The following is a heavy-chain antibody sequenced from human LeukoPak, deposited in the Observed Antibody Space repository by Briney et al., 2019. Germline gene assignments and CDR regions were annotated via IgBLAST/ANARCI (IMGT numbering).Heavy chain of an antibody. CDR1: GFTFSSYS. V-gene: IGHV3-21*01. Sequence: GGSLRLSCAASGFTFSSYSMNWVRQAPGKELEWVSSISSSSSYIYYADSETGRFTFSRDDAKNSLYLQMNSLRAEDTAVYYCARESSSNRGGNWFDPWGQGTLVTVSS. CDR3: ARESSSNRGGNWFDP. J-gene: IGHJ5*02. CDR2: ISSSSSYI. D-gene: IGHD6-13*01.